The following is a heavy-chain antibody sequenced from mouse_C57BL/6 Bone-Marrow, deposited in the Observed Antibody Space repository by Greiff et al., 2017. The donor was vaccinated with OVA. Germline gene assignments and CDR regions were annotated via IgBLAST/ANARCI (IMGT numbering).Heavy chain of an antibody. J-gene: IGHJ1*03. CDR2: ISNLAYSI. V-gene: IGHV5-15*01. Sequence: DVHLVESGGGLVQPGGSLKLSCAASGFTFSDYGMAWVRQAPRKGPEWVAFISNLAYSIYYADTVTGRFTISRENAKNTLYLEMSSLRSEDTAMYYCARQDYGSSYWYFDVWGTGTTVTVSS. CDR3: ARQDYGSSYWYFDV. D-gene: IGHD1-1*01. CDR1: GFTFSDYG.